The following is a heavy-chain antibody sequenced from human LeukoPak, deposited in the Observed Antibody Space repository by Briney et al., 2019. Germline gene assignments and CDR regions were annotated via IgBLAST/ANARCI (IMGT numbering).Heavy chain of an antibody. CDR2: IYYSEST. J-gene: IGHJ4*02. CDR1: GGSISSGDYY. CDR3: ARRSIARGKVDVIVFDY. Sequence: SETLSLTCTVSGGSISSGDYYWSWIRQPPGKGLEWIGYIYYSESTYYNPSLKSRVTMSVDTSKNQFSLKVRSVTAADTSVYYCARRSIARGKVDVIVFDYWGQGALVTVSS. V-gene: IGHV4-30-4*08. D-gene: IGHD2-21*01.